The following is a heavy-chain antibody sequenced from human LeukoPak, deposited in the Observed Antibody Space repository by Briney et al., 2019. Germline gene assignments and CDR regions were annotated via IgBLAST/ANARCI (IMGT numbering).Heavy chain of an antibody. CDR2: INHSGST. V-gene: IGHV4-34*01. CDR1: GGSFSGYY. CDR3: ARGGVTMIVVVVPNWFDP. Sequence: SETLSLTCAVYGGSFSGYYWSWIRQPPGKGLEWIGEINHSGSTNYNPSLKSRVTISVDTSKNQFSLKLSSVTAADTAVYYCARGGVTMIVVVVPNWFDPWGQGTLVTVSS. J-gene: IGHJ5*02. D-gene: IGHD3-22*01.